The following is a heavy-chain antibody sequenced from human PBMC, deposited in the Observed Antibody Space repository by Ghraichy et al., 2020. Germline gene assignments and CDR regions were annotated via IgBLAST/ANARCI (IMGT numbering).Heavy chain of an antibody. Sequence: GGSLRLSCAASGFTFSSYSMNWVRQAPGKGLEWVSSISSAGTYMYYADSVRGRFTISRDNAKNSLYMQMNSLRAEDTAIYYCARDRRLLGAPFNYFDYWGQGTLVTVSS. CDR3: ARDRRLLGAPFNYFDY. D-gene: IGHD2/OR15-2a*01. CDR2: ISSAGTYM. V-gene: IGHV3-21*01. CDR1: GFTFSSYS. J-gene: IGHJ4*02.